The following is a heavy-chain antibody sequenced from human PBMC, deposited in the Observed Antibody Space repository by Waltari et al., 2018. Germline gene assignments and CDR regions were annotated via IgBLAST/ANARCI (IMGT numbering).Heavy chain of an antibody. CDR2: IQPDGGDK. V-gene: IGHV3-30*02. CDR3: AKDLKGAWTIDY. D-gene: IGHD1-26*01. J-gene: IGHJ4*02. Sequence: QVHLVESGGGVVQPGGSLRLSCAESGFSFGAYALYWVRQAPGRGLERVAQIQPDGGDKFYGDSVKGRFSISRDDSRNTLFLQMNSLRDEDTAVYYCAKDLKGAWTIDYWGQGTLVTVSS. CDR1: GFSFGAYA.